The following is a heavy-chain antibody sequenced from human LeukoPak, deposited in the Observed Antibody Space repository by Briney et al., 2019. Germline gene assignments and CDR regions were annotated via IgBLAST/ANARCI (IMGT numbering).Heavy chain of an antibody. CDR2: INHSGST. CDR1: GGSFSGYY. J-gene: IGHJ4*02. D-gene: IGHD3-10*01. V-gene: IGHV4-34*01. Sequence: SETLSLTCAVYGGSFSGYYWSWIRQPPGKGLEWIGEINHSGSTNYNPSLKSRVTISVDTSKNQFSLKLSSVTAADTAVYYCARELLQYYYGSGSYSYFDYWGQGTLVTVSS. CDR3: ARELLQYYYGSGSYSYFDY.